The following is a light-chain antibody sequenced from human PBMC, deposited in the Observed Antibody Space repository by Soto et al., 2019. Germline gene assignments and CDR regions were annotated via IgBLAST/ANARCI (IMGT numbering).Light chain of an antibody. V-gene: IGKV3-11*01. Sequence: EIVLTQSPATLSLSPGERATLSCRASQSVSSYLAWYQQKPGQAPRLLIYYASNSATGIPARFSGSGSGTDFTLTISSLEPEAFVVYYCQHDSNWPPLTFGGGTKVEIK. CDR2: YAS. CDR1: QSVSSY. J-gene: IGKJ4*01. CDR3: QHDSNWPPLT.